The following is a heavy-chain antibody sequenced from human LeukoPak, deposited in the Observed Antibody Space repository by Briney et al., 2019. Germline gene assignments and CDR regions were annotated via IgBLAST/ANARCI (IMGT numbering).Heavy chain of an antibody. CDR3: ARETVRGVINNWFDP. J-gene: IGHJ5*02. D-gene: IGHD3-10*01. CDR1: GYTFTSYY. Sequence: WASVKVSCKASGYTFTSYYMHWVRQAPGQGLEWMGIINPSGGSTSYAQKFQGRVTMTRDMSTSTVYMELSSLRSEDTAVYYCARETVRGVINNWFDPWGQGTLVTVSS. V-gene: IGHV1-46*01. CDR2: INPSGGST.